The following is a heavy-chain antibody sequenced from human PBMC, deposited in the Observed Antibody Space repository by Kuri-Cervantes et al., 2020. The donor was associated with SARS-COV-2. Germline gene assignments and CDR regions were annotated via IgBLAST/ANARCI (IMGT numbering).Heavy chain of an antibody. CDR1: GGSISSSSYY. J-gene: IGHJ4*02. CDR3: ATISASYSSGWYALY. D-gene: IGHD6-19*01. CDR2: IYYSGST. V-gene: IGHV4-39*07. Sequence: SETLSLTCTVSGGSISSSSYYWGWIRQPPGKGLEWIGSIYYSGSTNYKPSLKSRVTISVDTSKNQFSLKLSSVPAAGTAVYYCATISASYSSGWYALYWGQGTLVTVSS.